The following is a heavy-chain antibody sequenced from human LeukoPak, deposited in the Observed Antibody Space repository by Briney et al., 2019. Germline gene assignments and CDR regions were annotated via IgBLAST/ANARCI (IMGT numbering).Heavy chain of an antibody. CDR2: IYTSGST. D-gene: IGHD3-3*01. V-gene: IGHV4-61*02. CDR3: ARSPLEYDFWSGRHYYFDY. Sequence: SETLSLTCTVSGGSISSGNYFWSWIRQPAGKGLEWIGRIYTSGSTNYNPSLKSRVTISVDTSKNQFSLKLSSVTAADTAVYYCARSPLEYDFWSGRHYYFDYWGQGTLVIVSS. CDR1: GGSISSGNYF. J-gene: IGHJ4*02.